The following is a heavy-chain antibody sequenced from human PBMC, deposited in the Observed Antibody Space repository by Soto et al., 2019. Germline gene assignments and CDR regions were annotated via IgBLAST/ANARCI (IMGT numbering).Heavy chain of an antibody. CDR3: VRGGIAGHWFDP. CDR2: IFHSGST. CDR1: RAFINSGGFY. Sequence: SETLSLTCSVSRAFINSGGFYYSWIRQPPGKGLELLGYIFHSGSTLYNPSLWVRLTLSADTSRNQLSLYLSSVTAADTAVYYCVRGGIAGHWFDPWGQG. D-gene: IGHD2-15*01. J-gene: IGHJ5*02. V-gene: IGHV4-31*03.